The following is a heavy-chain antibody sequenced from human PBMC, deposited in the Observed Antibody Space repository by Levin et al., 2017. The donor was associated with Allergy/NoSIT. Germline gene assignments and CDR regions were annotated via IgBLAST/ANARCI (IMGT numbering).Heavy chain of an antibody. D-gene: IGHD3-10*01. CDR2: ISSSSSTI. V-gene: IGHV3-48*01. J-gene: IGHJ5*02. Sequence: GESLKISCAASGFTFSSYSMNWVRQAPGKGLEWVSYISSSSSTIYYADSVKGRFTISRDNAKNSLYLQMNSLRAEDTAVYYCARSRFGERLPNWFDPWGQGTLVTVSS. CDR1: GFTFSSYS. CDR3: ARSRFGERLPNWFDP.